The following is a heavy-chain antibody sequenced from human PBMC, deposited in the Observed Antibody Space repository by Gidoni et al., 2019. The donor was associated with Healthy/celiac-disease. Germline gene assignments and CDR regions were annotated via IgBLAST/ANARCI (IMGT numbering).Heavy chain of an antibody. V-gene: IGHV4-31*03. J-gene: IGHJ4*02. D-gene: IGHD2-15*01. CDR1: GGSISSGGYY. Sequence: QVQLQESGPGLVKPSPTLSLTFTVSGGSISSGGYYWSWIRQHPGEGLEWIGYIYYSGSTYYNPSLKSRVTISVDTSKNQFSLKLSSVTAADTAVYYCARGTHELLWGFDYWGQGTLVTVSS. CDR2: IYYSGST. CDR3: ARGTHELLWGFDY.